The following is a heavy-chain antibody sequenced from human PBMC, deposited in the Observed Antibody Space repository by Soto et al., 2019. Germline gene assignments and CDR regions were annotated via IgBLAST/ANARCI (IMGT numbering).Heavy chain of an antibody. CDR3: ARDVGMTIFGVVTPPYYYGMGV. V-gene: IGHV4-59*01. J-gene: IGHJ6*02. Sequence: SETLSLTCTVSGGSISIYYWSWIRQPPGKGLEWIGYIYYSGSTNYNPSLKSRVTISVDTSKNQFSLKLSSVTAADTAVYYCARDVGMTIFGVVTPPYYYGMGVWGQGTTVTVSS. D-gene: IGHD3-3*01. CDR1: GGSISIYY. CDR2: IYYSGST.